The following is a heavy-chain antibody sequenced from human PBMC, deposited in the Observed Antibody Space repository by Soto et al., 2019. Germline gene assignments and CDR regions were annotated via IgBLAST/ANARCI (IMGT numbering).Heavy chain of an antibody. CDR2: IIPIFSSR. V-gene: IGHV1-69*01. CDR3: ARGETYLGV. D-gene: IGHD3-16*01. Sequence: QVQLVQSGAEVKKPGSSVKVSCKTSRDTFNKYAFNWVRQAPGQGLEWMGWIIPIFSSRNYAEKFQGRVTITAADSTSTAYMELRSLRFEDTAVYYCARGETYLGVWGQGTTVTVYS. J-gene: IGHJ6*02. CDR1: RDTFNKYA.